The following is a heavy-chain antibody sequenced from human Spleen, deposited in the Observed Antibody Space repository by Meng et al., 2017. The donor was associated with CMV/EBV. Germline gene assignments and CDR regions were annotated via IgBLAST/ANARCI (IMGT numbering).Heavy chain of an antibody. CDR2: IKQDGSEK. CDR1: GFTFSSYW. CDR3: ARDRRNWNPGYFDY. V-gene: IGHV3-7*01. D-gene: IGHD1-1*01. J-gene: IGHJ4*02. Sequence: GSLKISCAASGFTFSSYWMSWVRQAPGKGLEWVANIKQDGSEKYYVDSVKGRFTISRDNAKNSLYLQMNSLRAEDTAVYYCARDRRNWNPGYFDYWGQGTLVTVSS.